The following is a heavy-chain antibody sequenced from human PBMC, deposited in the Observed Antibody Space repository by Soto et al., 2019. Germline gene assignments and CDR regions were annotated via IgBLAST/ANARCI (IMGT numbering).Heavy chain of an antibody. V-gene: IGHV3-7*01. CDR2: INQDGGAR. CDR1: GFTFSYHW. CDR3: TRDIQATYIYYMDL. D-gene: IGHD5-18*01. Sequence: EVQLVESGGGLVQPGGSLRLSCEASGFTFSYHWMSWVRQAPGKGLEWVANINQDGGARFYVDSVKGRFTISRDNAKNSLYLQMSSLRAEDTAVYYCTRDIQATYIYYMDLWGRGTTATVS. J-gene: IGHJ6*03.